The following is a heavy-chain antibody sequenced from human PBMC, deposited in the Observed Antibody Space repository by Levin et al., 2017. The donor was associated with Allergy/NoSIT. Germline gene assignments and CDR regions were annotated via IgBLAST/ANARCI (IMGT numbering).Heavy chain of an antibody. CDR3: ARATMTGLLAGF. V-gene: IGHV5-51*01. CDR2: IYPAESDT. D-gene: IGHD3-22*01. Sequence: SGESLKISCKHSGYSFTSYWIGWVRQMPGKGLEWMGIIYPAESDTRYSPSFQGQVTISVDKSISTAYLQWRSLKASDTAIYYCARATMTGLLAGFWGQGTLVTVSS. J-gene: IGHJ4*02. CDR1: GYSFTSYW.